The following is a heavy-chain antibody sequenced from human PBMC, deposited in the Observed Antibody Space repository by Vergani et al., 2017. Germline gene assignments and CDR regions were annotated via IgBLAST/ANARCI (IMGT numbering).Heavy chain of an antibody. Sequence: EVHLVESGGGLVQPGRSLRLSCSGSGFTLGDYAMTCVRKAPGKGLEWVAFTWSKPYGGTTKYAASVKCRFTISRDDSKSITYLQMCSLKAEYTAVYYYSMNRLDDSDAYFNYWCRETLVAFSP. CDR2: TWSKPYGGTT. CDR3: SMNRLDDSDAYFNY. CDR1: GFTLGDYA. V-gene: IGHV3-49*04. J-gene: IGHJ4*02. D-gene: IGHD4-11*01.